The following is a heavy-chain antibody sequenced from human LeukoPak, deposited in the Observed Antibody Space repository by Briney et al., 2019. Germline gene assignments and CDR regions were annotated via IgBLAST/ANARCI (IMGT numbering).Heavy chain of an antibody. CDR3: ARREWFPYCFDY. J-gene: IGHJ4*02. V-gene: IGHV4-59*01. CDR2: IYYSGST. CDR1: GGSISSYY. D-gene: IGHD3-3*01. Sequence: SETLSLTCTVSGGSISSYYWSWIRQPPGKGLEWIGYIYYSGSTNYNPSLKSRVTISVDMSKNQFSLKLSSVNAADTAVYHCARREWFPYCFDYGGRGALATVPS.